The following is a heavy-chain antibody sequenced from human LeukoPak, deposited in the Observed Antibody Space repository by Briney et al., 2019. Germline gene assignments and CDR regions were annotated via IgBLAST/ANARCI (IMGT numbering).Heavy chain of an antibody. CDR3: AMKNKPNYYYYYYMDV. CDR1: GFTFSDYY. Sequence: PGGSLRLSCAASGFTFSDYYMSWIRQAPGKGLEWVSYISSSGSTIYYADSVKGRFTISRDNAKNLLYLQMNSLGAEDTAVYYCAMKNKPNYYYYYYMDVWGKGTTVTVSS. V-gene: IGHV3-11*01. J-gene: IGHJ6*03. CDR2: ISSSGSTI.